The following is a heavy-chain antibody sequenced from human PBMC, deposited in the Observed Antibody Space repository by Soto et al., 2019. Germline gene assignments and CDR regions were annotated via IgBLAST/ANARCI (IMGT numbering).Heavy chain of an antibody. CDR3: ARGYSRVRGEADAFDI. V-gene: IGHV3-21*01. CDR1: GFTFSSYS. Sequence: ESGGGLVKPGGSLRLSCAASGFTFSSYSMNWVRQAPGKGLEWVSSISSSSSYIYYADSVKGRFTISRDNAKNSLYLQMNSLRAEDTAVYYCARGYSRVRGEADAFDIWGQGTMVTVSS. J-gene: IGHJ3*02. D-gene: IGHD3-10*01. CDR2: ISSSSSYI.